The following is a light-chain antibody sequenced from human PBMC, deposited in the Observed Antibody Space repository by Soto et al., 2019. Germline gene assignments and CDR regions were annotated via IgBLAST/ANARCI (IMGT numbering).Light chain of an antibody. CDR3: QHYAGGSRIT. V-gene: IGKV3-20*01. CDR2: GAS. J-gene: IGKJ5*01. Sequence: EIVLTQSPATLSSFPGDRVTLSCRASQSVSSSLAWYQQKPGQAPTLLLSGASSRATGIPDRFSGSVFGTDFTLTISRLEPEDFALYYCQHYAGGSRITFGQGTRLEIK. CDR1: QSVSSS.